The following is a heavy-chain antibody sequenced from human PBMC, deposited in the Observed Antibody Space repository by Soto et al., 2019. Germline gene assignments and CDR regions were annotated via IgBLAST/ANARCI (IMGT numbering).Heavy chain of an antibody. CDR2: IIPIFGTA. Sequence: SVKVSCKASGGTFSSYAISWVRQAPGQGLEWMGGIIPIFGTANYAQKFQGRVTITADESTSTAYMELRSLRSDDTAVYYCARDLARGRVRGVIMFYWGQGTLVTVSS. CDR1: GGTFSSYA. CDR3: ARDLARGRVRGVIMFY. V-gene: IGHV1-69*13. D-gene: IGHD3-10*01. J-gene: IGHJ4*02.